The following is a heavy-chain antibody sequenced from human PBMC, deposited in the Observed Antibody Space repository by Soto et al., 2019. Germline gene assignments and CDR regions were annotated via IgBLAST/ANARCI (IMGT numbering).Heavy chain of an antibody. D-gene: IGHD2-15*01. CDR2: INPSGGST. CDR1: GYTFTSYY. CDR3: AGDRRGIVVVGAASRDTGGLDY. Sequence: ASVKVSCKASGYTFTSYYMHWVRQAPGQGLEWMGIINPSGGSTSYAQKFQGRVTMTRDTSTSTVYMELSSLRSEDTAVYYCAGDRRGIVVVGAASRDTGGLDYWGQGTLVTVSS. V-gene: IGHV1-46*01. J-gene: IGHJ4*02.